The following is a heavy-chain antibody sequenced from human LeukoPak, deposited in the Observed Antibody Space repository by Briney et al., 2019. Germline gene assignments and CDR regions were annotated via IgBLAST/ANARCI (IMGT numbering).Heavy chain of an antibody. CDR2: ISNSGGST. CDR3: ARVFRALYYYYMDV. J-gene: IGHJ6*03. V-gene: IGHV3-23*01. CDR1: AFTFSTYA. Sequence: PGGSLRLSCAASAFTFSTYAMSWVRQAPGKGLEWVSGISNSGGSTPYADSVRGRFTISRDNSKNTLYLQMNSLRAEDTAVYYCARVFRALYYYYMDVWGKGTTVTISS.